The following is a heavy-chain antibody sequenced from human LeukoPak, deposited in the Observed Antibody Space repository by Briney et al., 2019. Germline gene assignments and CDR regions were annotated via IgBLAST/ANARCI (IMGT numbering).Heavy chain of an antibody. V-gene: IGHV3-43*02. J-gene: IGHJ4*02. CDR3: AKDILSYGIQNY. CDR2: ISGDGGST. CDR1: GFTFGDYA. D-gene: IGHD3-10*01. Sequence: GGSLRLSCTASGFTFGDYAMSWVRQAPGKGLEWVSLISGDGGSTYYADSVKGRFTISRDNSKNSLYLQMNSLRTEDTALYYCAKDILSYGIQNYWGQGTLVTVSS.